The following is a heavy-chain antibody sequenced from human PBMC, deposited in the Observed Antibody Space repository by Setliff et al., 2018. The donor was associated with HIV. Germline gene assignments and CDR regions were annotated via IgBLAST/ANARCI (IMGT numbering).Heavy chain of an antibody. D-gene: IGHD3-22*01. Sequence: GASVKVSCKASGYTFTSYYMHWVRQAPGQGLEWMGLINPSDGSTSYAPKFQDRVTMTRDTSTTTVYMELSSLRSDDTAVYYCARAQFNTSPWVNSWGQGTLVTVSS. CDR1: GYTFTSYY. CDR3: ARAQFNTSPWVNS. V-gene: IGHV1-46*03. J-gene: IGHJ5*02. CDR2: INPSDGST.